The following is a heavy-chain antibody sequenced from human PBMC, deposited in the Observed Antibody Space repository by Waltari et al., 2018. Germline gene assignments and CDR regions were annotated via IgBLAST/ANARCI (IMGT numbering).Heavy chain of an antibody. V-gene: IGHV4-4*07. CDR1: GGSISSYY. CDR2: SYTSGGT. J-gene: IGHJ2*01. Sequence: QVQLQESGPGLVKPSETLSLTCTVSGGSISSYYWSWIRQPAGKGLEWIGRSYTSGGTNYNPSLRSRVTMSVDTSQNQFSLKLSSVTAADPAVYYCARVSDSSGWYGGWYFDLWGRGTLVTVSS. CDR3: ARVSDSSGWYGGWYFDL. D-gene: IGHD6-19*01.